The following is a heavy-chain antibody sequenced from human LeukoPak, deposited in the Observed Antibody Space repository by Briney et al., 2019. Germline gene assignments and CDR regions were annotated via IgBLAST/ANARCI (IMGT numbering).Heavy chain of an antibody. CDR2: IRPSGDNT. J-gene: IGHJ4*02. V-gene: IGHV3-23*01. Sequence: PGGALRLSCAASGFTFSSYDMTWVRQAPGRGLEWVSSIRPSGDNTYYGDSVKGRFTISRDNSKNTLYLQMNSLRAEDTAVYYCAKDRDVWGSLLDYWGQGTLVTVSS. D-gene: IGHD3-16*01. CDR1: GFTFSSYD. CDR3: AKDRDVWGSLLDY.